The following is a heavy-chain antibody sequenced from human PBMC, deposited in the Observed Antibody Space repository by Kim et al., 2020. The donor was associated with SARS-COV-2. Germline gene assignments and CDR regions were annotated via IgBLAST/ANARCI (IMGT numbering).Heavy chain of an antibody. CDR3: ARAGGVTMVRGVIRWFDP. CDR2: INAGNGNT. V-gene: IGHV1-3*01. D-gene: IGHD3-10*01. Sequence: ASVKVSCKASGYTFTSYAMHWVRQAPGQRLEWMGWINAGNGNTKYSQKFQDRVTITRDTSASTAYMELSSLISEDTAVYYCARAGGVTMVRGVIRWFDPWGQGTLVTVSS. J-gene: IGHJ5*02. CDR1: GYTFTSYA.